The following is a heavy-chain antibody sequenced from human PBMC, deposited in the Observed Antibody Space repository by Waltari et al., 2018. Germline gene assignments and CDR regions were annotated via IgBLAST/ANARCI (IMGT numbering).Heavy chain of an antibody. D-gene: IGHD3-3*01. V-gene: IGHV4-59*01. Sequence: QVQLQESGPGLVKPSETLSLTCTVSGGSISSYYWSWIRQPPGKGLEWIGYIYYSGSNNYNPSLKSRFTISVDTSKNQFSLKLSCVTAADTAVYYCAGVGYDFGSGYPYDYWGQGTLVTVSS. CDR2: IYYSGSN. J-gene: IGHJ4*02. CDR3: AGVGYDFGSGYPYDY. CDR1: GGSISSYY.